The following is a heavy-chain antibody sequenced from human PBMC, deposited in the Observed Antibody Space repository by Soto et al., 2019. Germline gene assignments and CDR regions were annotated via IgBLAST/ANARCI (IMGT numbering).Heavy chain of an antibody. CDR2: ISRSGTT. CDR3: ARDSASSGVFT. V-gene: IGHV4-4*02. J-gene: IGHJ3*01. CDR1: GGSISSSNW. Sequence: QVQLQESGPGLVKPSGTLSLTCAVTGGSISSSNWWTGVRQPPGEGLEWVGEISRSGTTNYKPSLKSRVSISVDKSRNEFSLNLGSVTDADTAMYYCARDSASSGVFTWGQGTMVTVSS. D-gene: IGHD6-19*01.